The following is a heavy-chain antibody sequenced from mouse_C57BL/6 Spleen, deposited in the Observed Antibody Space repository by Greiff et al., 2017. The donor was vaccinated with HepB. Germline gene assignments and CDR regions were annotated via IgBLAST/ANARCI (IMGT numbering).Heavy chain of an antibody. CDR1: GYAFTNYL. V-gene: IGHV1-54*01. J-gene: IGHJ2*01. D-gene: IGHD2-4*01. Sequence: LQESGAELVRPGTSVKVSCKASGYAFTNYLIEWVKQRPGQGLEWIGVINPGSGGTNYNEKFKGKATLTADKSSSTAYMQLSSLTSEDSAVYFCARERAYDYDDYFDDWGQGTTLTVSS. CDR3: ARERAYDYDDYFDD. CDR2: INPGSGGT.